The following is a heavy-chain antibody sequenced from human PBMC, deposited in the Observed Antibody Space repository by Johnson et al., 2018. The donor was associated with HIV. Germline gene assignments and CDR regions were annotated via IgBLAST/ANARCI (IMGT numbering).Heavy chain of an antibody. CDR2: ISSDGSNK. J-gene: IGHJ3*02. CDR1: GFTFSSYA. V-gene: IGHV3-30*18. D-gene: IGHD2-21*01. CDR3: AKSIVVVIAGNNDDGFDI. Sequence: QVQLMESGGGVVQPGRSLRLSCAASGFTFSSYAMHWVRQAPGKGLEWVAVISSDGSNKYYGDSVKGRFTISRDNPKNTLYLQMNSLRAEDTAVYYCAKSIVVVIAGNNDDGFDIWGQGTMVTVSS.